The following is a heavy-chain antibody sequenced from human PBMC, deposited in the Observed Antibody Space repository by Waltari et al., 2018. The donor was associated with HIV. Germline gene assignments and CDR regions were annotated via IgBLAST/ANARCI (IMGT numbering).Heavy chain of an antibody. CDR1: GFTFTNYW. D-gene: IGHD5-12*01. CDR2: INIPGTGT. J-gene: IGHJ4*02. V-gene: IGHV3-74*01. Sequence: EVQLMESGGGLVQPGGSLRLSCAASGFTFTNYWIHWVRQAPGKGLVWVSRINIPGTGTDYADSVEGRFTVSRDNAKSTVYLQMNSLRAEDTAVYYCTRGLWSGYEYYFDSWGQGTLVTVSS. CDR3: TRGLWSGYEYYFDS.